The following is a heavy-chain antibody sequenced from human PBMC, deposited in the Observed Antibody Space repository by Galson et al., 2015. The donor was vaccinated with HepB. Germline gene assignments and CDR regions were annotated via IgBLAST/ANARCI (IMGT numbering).Heavy chain of an antibody. CDR3: AKDRHRAVAGHGGAFDI. J-gene: IGHJ3*02. D-gene: IGHD6-19*01. V-gene: IGHV3-9*01. Sequence: SLRLSCAASGFTFDDYAMHWVRQAPGKGLEWVSGISWNSGSIGYADSVKGRFTISRDNAKNSLYLQMNSLRAEDTALYYCAKDRHRAVAGHGGAFDIWGQGTMVTVSS. CDR2: ISWNSGSI. CDR1: GFTFDDYA.